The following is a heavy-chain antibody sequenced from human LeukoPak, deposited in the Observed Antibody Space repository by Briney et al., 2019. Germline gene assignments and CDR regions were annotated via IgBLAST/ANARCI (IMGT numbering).Heavy chain of an antibody. J-gene: IGHJ6*03. V-gene: IGHV3-30*02. CDR1: GFTFSSYG. CDR2: IQYDGSNE. CDR3: AKDRCSNGIGCYYYYMDV. Sequence: PGGSLRLSCAASGFTFSSYGMHWVRQAPGKGLEWVAYIQYDGSNEQYAHSVKGRFRISRDSSKNILYLQMNSLRAEDTAVYYCAKDRCSNGIGCYYYYMDVWRKGTTVTISS. D-gene: IGHD2-8*01.